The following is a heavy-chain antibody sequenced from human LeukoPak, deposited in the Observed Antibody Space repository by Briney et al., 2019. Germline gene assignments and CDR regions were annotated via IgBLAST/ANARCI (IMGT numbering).Heavy chain of an antibody. CDR2: IGASSAI. J-gene: IGHJ3*02. CDR3: AREGYYGAFDI. V-gene: IGHV3-48*02. D-gene: IGHD3-10*01. CDR1: GFTFSAYS. Sequence: GGSLRLSCAASGFTFSAYSMNWVRQAPGKGVEWVSYIGASSAIYYADSVKGRFTISRDNAKNSLSLQMNSLRDDDTAVYYCAREGYYGAFDIWGQGTMVTVSS.